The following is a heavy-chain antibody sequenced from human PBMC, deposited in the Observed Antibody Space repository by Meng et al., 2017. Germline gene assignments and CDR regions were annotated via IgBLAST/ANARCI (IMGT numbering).Heavy chain of an antibody. J-gene: IGHJ3*02. V-gene: IGHV3-21*01. CDR2: ISSSSSYI. CDR1: GFTFSSYS. CDR3: ARDRQWLVGGAFDI. Sequence: EVQLGGFGGGLGKPWGSLRLSCADSGFTFSSYSMNWVRQAPGKGLEWVSSISSSSSYIYYADSVKGRFTISRDNAKNSLYLQMNSLRAEDTAVYYCARDRQWLVGGAFDIWGQGTMVTVSS. D-gene: IGHD6-19*01.